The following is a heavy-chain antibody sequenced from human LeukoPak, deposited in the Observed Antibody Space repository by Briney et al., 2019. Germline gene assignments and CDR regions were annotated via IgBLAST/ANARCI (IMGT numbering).Heavy chain of an antibody. CDR1: GGSISSYY. Sequence: SETLSLTCTVSGGSISSYYWSWIRQPPGKGLEWIGYIYYGGSTNYNPSLKSRVTISVDTSKNQFSLKLSSVTAADTAVYYCARHHYGDYFFDYWGQGTLVTVSS. CDR2: IYYGGST. V-gene: IGHV4-59*08. J-gene: IGHJ4*02. D-gene: IGHD4-17*01. CDR3: ARHHYGDYFFDY.